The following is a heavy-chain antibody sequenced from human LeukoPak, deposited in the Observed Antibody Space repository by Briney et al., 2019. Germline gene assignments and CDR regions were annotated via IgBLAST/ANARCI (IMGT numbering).Heavy chain of an antibody. CDR2: ISAYNGNA. V-gene: IGHV1-18*01. CDR1: GYTFTSYG. J-gene: IGHJ4*02. Sequence: ASVKVSCEASGYTFTSYGISWVRQAPGQGLEWMGWISAYNGNANYAQKLQGRVTMTTDTSTSTAYMELRSLRSDDTAVYYCARDKVDDILTGYDDYWGQGTLVTVSS. CDR3: ARDKVDDILTGYDDY. D-gene: IGHD3-9*01.